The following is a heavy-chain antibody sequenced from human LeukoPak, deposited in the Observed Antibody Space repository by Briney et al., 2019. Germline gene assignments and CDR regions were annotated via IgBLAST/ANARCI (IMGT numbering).Heavy chain of an antibody. V-gene: IGHV4-31*03. CDR3: ARDLRGDFDY. Sequence: SQTLFLTCTVSGGSISSGGYYWSWIRQHPGRGLEWIGYIYYSGSTYYNPSLKSRVTISVDTSKSQFSLRLSSVTAADTAVYYCARDLRGDFDYWGQGTLVTVSS. CDR1: GGSISSGGYY. J-gene: IGHJ4*02. CDR2: IYYSGST. D-gene: IGHD5/OR15-5a*01.